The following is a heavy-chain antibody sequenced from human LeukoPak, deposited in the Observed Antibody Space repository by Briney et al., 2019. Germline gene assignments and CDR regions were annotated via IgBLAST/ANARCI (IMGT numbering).Heavy chain of an antibody. Sequence: GGSLRLSCAASGFTFSSYSMNWVRQAPGKGLEWVSSISSSSSYIYYADSVKGRFTISRDNAKNSLYLQVNSLRAEDTAVYYCARETHDSSGYYYAGGAHFDYWGQGTLVTVSS. D-gene: IGHD3-22*01. CDR2: ISSSSSYI. V-gene: IGHV3-21*01. J-gene: IGHJ4*02. CDR3: ARETHDSSGYYYAGGAHFDY. CDR1: GFTFSSYS.